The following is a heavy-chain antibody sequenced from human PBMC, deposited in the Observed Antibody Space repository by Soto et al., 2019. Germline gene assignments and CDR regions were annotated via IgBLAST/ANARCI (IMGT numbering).Heavy chain of an antibody. J-gene: IGHJ6*02. Sequence: QVQLVESGGGVVQPGRSLRLSCAASGFTFSSYAMHWVRQAPGKGLEWVAVISYDGSNKYYADSVKGRFTISRDNSKNTLYLQMNSLRAEDPAVYYCARAGCDGGSCYTLVGLRYGMDVWGQGTTVTVSS. CDR2: ISYDGSNK. V-gene: IGHV3-30-3*01. CDR1: GFTFSSYA. D-gene: IGHD2-15*01. CDR3: ARAGCDGGSCYTLVGLRYGMDV.